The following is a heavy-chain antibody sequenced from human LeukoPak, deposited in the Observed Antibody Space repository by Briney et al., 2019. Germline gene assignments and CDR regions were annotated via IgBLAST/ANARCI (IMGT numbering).Heavy chain of an antibody. V-gene: IGHV3-11*01. CDR3: ARARYSSSPLDY. Sequence: GGSLRLSCAASGFTFSDYSMSWIRQAPGKGLEWVSYISSGGSTIYYADSVRGRFTISRDNAKDSLYLQMNSLRAEDTAVYYCARARYSSSPLDYWGQGTLVTVSS. CDR1: GFTFSDYS. D-gene: IGHD6-6*01. CDR2: ISSGGSTI. J-gene: IGHJ4*02.